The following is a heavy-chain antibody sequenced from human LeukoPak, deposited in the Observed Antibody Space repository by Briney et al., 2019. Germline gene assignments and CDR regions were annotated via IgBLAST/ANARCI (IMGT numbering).Heavy chain of an antibody. V-gene: IGHV3-33*06. D-gene: IGHD3-10*01. CDR3: AKEVASMVLGS. Sequence: PGRSLRLSCAASGYTFSSYGMHWVRQAPGKGLEWVAVIRYDGSNKYYADSVKGRLTISRDNSKNTLYLQMNSLRAEDTAVYYCAKEVASMVLGSWGQGTLVTVSS. CDR1: GYTFSSYG. J-gene: IGHJ5*02. CDR2: IRYDGSNK.